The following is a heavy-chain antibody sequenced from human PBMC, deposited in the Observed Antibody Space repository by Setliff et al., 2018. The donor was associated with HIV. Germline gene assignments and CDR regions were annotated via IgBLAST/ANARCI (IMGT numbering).Heavy chain of an antibody. CDR2: LFYNGNT. J-gene: IGHJ4*02. CDR1: GGSISNNSYY. V-gene: IGHV4-39*01. D-gene: IGHD6-19*01. CDR3: ARQFRYPNRAVAGVDY. Sequence: PSETLSLTCTVSGGSISNNSYYWGWVRQPPGKGLELIGNLFYNGNTYYNPSLKSRVTISVDTPKNQFSLKLSSVTAADTAIYFCARQFRYPNRAVAGVDYWGQGTLVTVSS.